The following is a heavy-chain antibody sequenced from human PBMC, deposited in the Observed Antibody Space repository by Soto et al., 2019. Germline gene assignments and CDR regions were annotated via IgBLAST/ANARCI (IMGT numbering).Heavy chain of an antibody. J-gene: IGHJ6*02. D-gene: IGHD2-15*01. CDR2: IYYSGST. Sequence: PSETLSLTCSVSGGSISSTSHYWGWIRQSPGKGLEWIGYIYYSGSTYYNPSLKSRVTISVDTSKNQFSLKLSSVTAADTAVYYCARDRYEYCSGGSCSTGYYYYGMDVWGQGTTVT. V-gene: IGHV4-31*03. CDR3: ARDRYEYCSGGSCSTGYYYYGMDV. CDR1: GGSISSTSHY.